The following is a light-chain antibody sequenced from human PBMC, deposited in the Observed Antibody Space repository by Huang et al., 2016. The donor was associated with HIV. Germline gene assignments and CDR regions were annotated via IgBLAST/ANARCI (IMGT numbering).Light chain of an antibody. CDR2: AAS. Sequence: EIVLTQSPGTLSLSPGERATLSCRASQSISADYLAWYQQKPGQAPGLLIYAASSTATGIPDRVSGSGSGTDFTLTIDRLEPEDFAVYFCQQYAGSPWTFGQGTKVEIK. V-gene: IGKV3-20*01. CDR1: QSISADY. J-gene: IGKJ1*01. CDR3: QQYAGSPWT.